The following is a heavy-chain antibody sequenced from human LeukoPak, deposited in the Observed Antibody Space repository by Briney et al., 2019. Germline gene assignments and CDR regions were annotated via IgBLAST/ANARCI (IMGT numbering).Heavy chain of an antibody. J-gene: IGHJ6*03. CDR2: IYTSGGT. V-gene: IGHV4-61*02. CDR1: GGSISSGSYY. D-gene: IGHD3-3*01. Sequence: SETLSLTCTVSGGSISSGSYYWSWIRQPAGKGLEWIGRIYTSGGTNYNPSLKSRVTISVDTSKNQFSLKLSSVTAADTAVYYCARDYYDFWRGYYYYYMDVWGKGTTVTVSS. CDR3: ARDYYDFWRGYYYYYMDV.